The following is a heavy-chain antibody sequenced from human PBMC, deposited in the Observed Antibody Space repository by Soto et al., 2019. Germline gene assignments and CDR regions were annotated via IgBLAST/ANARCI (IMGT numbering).Heavy chain of an antibody. D-gene: IGHD3-22*01. V-gene: IGHV3-30-3*01. CDR1: GFTFSSYA. J-gene: IGHJ4*02. CDR2: ISYDGSNK. Sequence: GGSLRLSCAASGFTFSSYAMHWVRQAPGKGLEWVAVISYDGSNKYYADSVKGRFTISRDDSKNTLYLQMNSLRAEDTAVYYCARDLVNYYDSSGYPGYWGQGTLVTVSS. CDR3: ARDLVNYYDSSGYPGY.